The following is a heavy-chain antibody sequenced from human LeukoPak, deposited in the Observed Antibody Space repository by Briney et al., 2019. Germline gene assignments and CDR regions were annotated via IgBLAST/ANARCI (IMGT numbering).Heavy chain of an antibody. CDR1: GFTFSNAW. CDR2: IKSKTDGGTT. V-gene: IGHV3-15*01. D-gene: IGHD2-15*01. CDR3: TPDPLVVVVAAIDVEGGY. J-gene: IGHJ4*02. Sequence: KSGGSLRLSCAASGFTFSNAWMSWVRQAPGKGLEWVGRIKSKTDGGTTDYAAPVKGRFTISRDDSKNTLYLQMNSLKTEDTAVYYCTPDPLVVVVAAIDVEGGYWGQGTLVTVSS.